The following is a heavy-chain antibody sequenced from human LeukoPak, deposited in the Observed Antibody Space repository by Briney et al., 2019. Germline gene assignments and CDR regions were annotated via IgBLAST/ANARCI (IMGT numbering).Heavy chain of an antibody. D-gene: IGHD6-13*01. CDR2: INHSGST. Sequence: SETLSLTCAVYGGSFSGYYWSWIRQPPGKGLEWIGEINHSGSTNYNPSLKSRVTISVDTSKNQFSLNLSSVTAADTAVYYCARDLAAAGVGYYYYYYMDVWGKGTTVTISS. CDR1: GGSFSGYY. V-gene: IGHV4-34*01. J-gene: IGHJ6*03. CDR3: ARDLAAAGVGYYYYYYMDV.